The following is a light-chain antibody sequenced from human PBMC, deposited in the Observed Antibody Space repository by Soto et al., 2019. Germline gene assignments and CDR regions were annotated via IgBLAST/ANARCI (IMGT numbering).Light chain of an antibody. CDR1: QGIGNT. CDR3: QYDDNFPLT. V-gene: IGKV3-15*01. J-gene: IGKJ4*01. Sequence: EVVMTQSPATLSVSPGEGVTLSCRASQGIGNTLALYQLKHAPTPPLLIYDTSTRATGVPARCRGSRAGAEFILTINRLQSEYSAIYYRQYDDNFPLTFGGGTKVEGK. CDR2: DTS.